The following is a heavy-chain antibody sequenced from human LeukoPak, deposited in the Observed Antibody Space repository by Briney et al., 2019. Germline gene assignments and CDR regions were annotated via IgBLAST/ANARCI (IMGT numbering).Heavy chain of an antibody. D-gene: IGHD2-2*01. CDR1: GGSISSYY. J-gene: IGHJ2*01. Sequence: SETLSLTCTVSGGSISSYYRSWIRQPPGKGLEWIGYIYYSGSTNYNPSLKSRVTISVDTSKNQFSLKLSSVTAADTAVYYCARVEYCSSTSCYAGMRATNRYFDLWGRGTLVTVSS. CDR3: ARVEYCSSTSCYAGMRATNRYFDL. CDR2: IYYSGST. V-gene: IGHV4-59*01.